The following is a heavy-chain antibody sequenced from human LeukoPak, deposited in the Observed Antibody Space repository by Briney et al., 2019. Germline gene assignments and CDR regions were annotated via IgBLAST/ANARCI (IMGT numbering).Heavy chain of an antibody. CDR2: ISYDGRDK. CDR1: GFNFASYA. Sequence: GGSLRLSCTATGFNFASYAMYWVRQAPGRGLEWVASISYDGRDKYYVNSVKGRFFISKDSSMTTLFLDMNSLRPEDTALYYCVRDLYSRSPYFDVWGQGTLVTVSS. CDR3: VRDLYSRSPYFDV. V-gene: IGHV3-30*03. D-gene: IGHD2-21*01. J-gene: IGHJ4*02.